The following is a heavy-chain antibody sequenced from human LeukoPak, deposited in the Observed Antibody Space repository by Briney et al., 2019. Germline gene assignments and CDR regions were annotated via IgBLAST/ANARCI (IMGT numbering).Heavy chain of an antibody. Sequence: GGSLRLSCAGSGFSFSSYWMHWVRQAPGKGLVWVSRIRTDGGTTYYADSVKGRFTVSRDNAKNTLYLHMNSLRVDDTAIYYCARDWAWGGFDHWGQGALVTVSP. V-gene: IGHV3-74*01. J-gene: IGHJ4*02. CDR2: IRTDGGTT. CDR1: GFSFSSYW. CDR3: ARDWAWGGFDH. D-gene: IGHD3-16*01.